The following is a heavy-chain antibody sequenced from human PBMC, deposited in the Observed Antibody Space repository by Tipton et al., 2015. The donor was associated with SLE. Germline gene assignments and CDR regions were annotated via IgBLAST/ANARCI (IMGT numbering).Heavy chain of an antibody. D-gene: IGHD5-18*01. CDR3: ARTAGRSVKLWYFDL. Sequence: TLSLTCSVSGVSVASTDFSWVWIRQPPGEGLESIGSIYYSGSTSYNPSLRSRVTMSIDTSKNQFSLKLSSVTDVDTAVYYCARTAGRSVKLWYFDLWGRGTLVTVSS. CDR2: IYYSGST. V-gene: IGHV4-39*07. CDR1: GVSVASTDFS. J-gene: IGHJ2*01.